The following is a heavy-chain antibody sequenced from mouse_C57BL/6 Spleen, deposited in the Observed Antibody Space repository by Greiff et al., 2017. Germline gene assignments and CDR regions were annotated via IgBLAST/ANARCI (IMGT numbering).Heavy chain of an antibody. CDR3: ARDPRGNYPAWFAY. CDR1: GFTFSSYA. V-gene: IGHV5-4*01. J-gene: IGHJ3*01. D-gene: IGHD2-1*01. CDR2: ISDGGSYT. Sequence: EVQLVESGGGLVKPGGSLKLSCAASGFTFSSYAMSWVRPTPEKRLEWVATISDGGSYTYYPDNVKGRFTISRDNAKNNLYLQMSHLKAEDTAMYYCARDPRGNYPAWFAYWGQGTLVTVSA.